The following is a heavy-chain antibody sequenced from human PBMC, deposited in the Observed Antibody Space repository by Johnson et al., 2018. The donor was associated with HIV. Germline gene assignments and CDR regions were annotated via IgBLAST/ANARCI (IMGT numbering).Heavy chain of an antibody. CDR3: ARGRDSTGDGGAFDI. CDR2: INRDGSEK. D-gene: IGHD7-27*01. Sequence: VQLVESGGGLVQPGGSLRLSCAASGFSFSSYWMSWVRQAPGKGLAWVANINRDGSEKYYVDSVKGRFTISRDNTNNSLYLQMNSLRAEDTAVYYCARGRDSTGDGGAFDILGPGILFPISS. J-gene: IGHJ3*02. V-gene: IGHV3-7*05. CDR1: GFSFSSYW.